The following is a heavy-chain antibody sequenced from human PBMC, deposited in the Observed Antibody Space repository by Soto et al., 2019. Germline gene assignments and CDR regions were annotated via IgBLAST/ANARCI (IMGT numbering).Heavy chain of an antibody. CDR1: GFTFSSYA. V-gene: IGHV3-30-3*01. CDR2: ISYDGSNK. D-gene: IGHD3-22*01. Sequence: GGSLRLSCAASGFTFSSYAMHWVRQAPGKGLEWVAVISYDGSNKYYADSVKGRFTISRDNSKNTLYLQMNSLRAEDTAVYYCARVIWEGYNSSGYSRIYIPYYYGMDVWGQGTTVTVSS. CDR3: ARVIWEGYNSSGYSRIYIPYYYGMDV. J-gene: IGHJ6*02.